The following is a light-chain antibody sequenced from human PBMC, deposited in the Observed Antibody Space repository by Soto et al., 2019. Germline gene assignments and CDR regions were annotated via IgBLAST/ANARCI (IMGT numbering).Light chain of an antibody. V-gene: IGLV2-14*01. Sequence: QSALTQPASVSGSPGQSITISCTGTSSDVGGYNYVSWYQQHPGKAPQLMIYDVSNRPSWVSNCFSGSKSGHTASLTISGLQAEDGADYFCRSYTSSSTLVFGGGTKLTVL. CDR2: DVS. CDR1: SSDVGGYNY. CDR3: RSYTSSSTLV. J-gene: IGLJ3*02.